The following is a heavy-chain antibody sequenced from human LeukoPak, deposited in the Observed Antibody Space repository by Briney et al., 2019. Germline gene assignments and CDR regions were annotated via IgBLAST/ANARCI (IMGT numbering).Heavy chain of an antibody. J-gene: IGHJ4*02. D-gene: IGHD3-3*01. Sequence: ASVKVSCKASGYTFTGYYMHWVRQAPGQGLEWMGWINPNSGGTNYAQKFQGRVTMTRNTSISTAYMELSRLRSDDTAVYYCASVVTYYDFWSGYHYWGQGTLVTVSS. CDR1: GYTFTGYY. CDR3: ASVVTYYDFWSGYHY. CDR2: INPNSGGT. V-gene: IGHV1-2*02.